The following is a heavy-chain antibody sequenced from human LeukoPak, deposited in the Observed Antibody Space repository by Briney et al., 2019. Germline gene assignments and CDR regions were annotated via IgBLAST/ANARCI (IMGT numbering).Heavy chain of an antibody. V-gene: IGHV1-2*02. CDR2: INPNSGGT. CDR3: ARGPGLRYFDWLPPNDY. J-gene: IGHJ4*02. Sequence: EASVKVSCKASGYTFTGYYMHCVRQAPGQGLEWMGWINPNSGGTNYAQKFQGRVTMTRDTSISTAYMELSRLRSDDTAVYYCARGPGLRYFDWLPPNDYWGQGTLVTVSS. D-gene: IGHD3-9*01. CDR1: GYTFTGYY.